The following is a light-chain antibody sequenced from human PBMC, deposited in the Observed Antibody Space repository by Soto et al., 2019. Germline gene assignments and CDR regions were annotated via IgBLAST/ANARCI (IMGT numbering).Light chain of an antibody. CDR2: DAS. J-gene: IGKJ5*01. CDR1: QSVTSY. CDR3: QQRSNWPIS. V-gene: IGKV3-11*01. Sequence: EIVLTHSPATLSLYTGERATLSCRASQSVTSYFAWYQHKPGQAPRLLIYDASNRATGIPARFSGSGSGTDFTLTISSLEPEDFAVYYCQQRSNWPISFGQGTRLEF.